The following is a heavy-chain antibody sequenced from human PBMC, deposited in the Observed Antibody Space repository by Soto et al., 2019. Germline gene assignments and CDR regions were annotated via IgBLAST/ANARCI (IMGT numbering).Heavy chain of an antibody. D-gene: IGHD1-26*01. Sequence: QVQLVQSGAEVKKPGSSVKVSCKASGGTFSSYTISWVRQAPGQGLEWMGRIIPILGIANYAQKFQGRVTITAAKSPSTAYMERSSLRSEGTAVYYGARLRDSDGMDVWGQGTTVTVSS. J-gene: IGHJ6*02. CDR1: GGTFSSYT. V-gene: IGHV1-69*02. CDR2: IIPILGIA. CDR3: ARLRDSDGMDV.